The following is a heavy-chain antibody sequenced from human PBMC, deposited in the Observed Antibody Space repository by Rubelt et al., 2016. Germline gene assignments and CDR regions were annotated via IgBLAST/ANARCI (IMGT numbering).Heavy chain of an antibody. CDR1: GFTFSSYW. CDR3: GRDMNV. V-gene: IGHV3-7*01. CDR2: IKQDGSEK. J-gene: IGHJ6*02. Sequence: EVQLVESGGSLVQPGGSLRLSCAVSGFTFSSYWMSWVRQAPGKGLEWVANIKQDGSEKNYVDSVKGRFNISRANAKNALYLQMSSLRSEDTAVYYCGRDMNVWGQGTTVTVSS.